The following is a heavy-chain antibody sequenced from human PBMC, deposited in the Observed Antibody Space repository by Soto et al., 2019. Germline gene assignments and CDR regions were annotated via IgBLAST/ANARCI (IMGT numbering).Heavy chain of an antibody. J-gene: IGHJ4*02. Sequence: HLVESGGDLVKPGGSLRLSCAASGFMFSSAWMSWVRQAPGKGLEWVGRIKSKRDGGTTDYAPPVKGRFVISRDDSKNTLYLQMNGLKTDAAAVYYCVEGWNDFWGQGTLVAVSS. D-gene: IGHD1-1*01. V-gene: IGHV3-15*01. CDR1: GFMFSSAW. CDR2: IKSKRDGGTT. CDR3: VEGWNDF.